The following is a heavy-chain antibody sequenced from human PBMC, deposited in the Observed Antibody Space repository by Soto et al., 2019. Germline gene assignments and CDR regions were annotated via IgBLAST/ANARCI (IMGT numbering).Heavy chain of an antibody. CDR1: GFSFSSYS. V-gene: IGHV3-48*01. D-gene: IGHD6-6*01. Sequence: GGSLGLSCAASGFSFSSYSVNWVRQAPGKGLEWVSYISSSSSTIYYADSVKGRFTISRDNAKNSLYLQMNSLRAEDTAVYYCVIDSSSPLGWFVFWCQGPLGT. J-gene: IGHJ5*01. CDR3: VIDSSSPLGWFVF. CDR2: ISSSSSTI.